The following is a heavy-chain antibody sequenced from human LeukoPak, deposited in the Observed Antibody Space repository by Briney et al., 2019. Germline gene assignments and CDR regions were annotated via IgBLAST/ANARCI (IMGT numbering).Heavy chain of an antibody. J-gene: IGHJ5*02. CDR3: AKEGREQQLPDNWFDP. D-gene: IGHD6-13*01. CDR2: ISGSGAGT. V-gene: IGHV3-23*01. CDR1: GFTFSNYA. Sequence: PGGSLRLSCAASGFTFSNYAMSWVRQAPGKGLEWVSSISGSGAGTYYVDSVKGRFTISRDNSKNTLYLQMNSLRAEDTAVYYCAKEGREQQLPDNWFDPWGQGTLVTVSS.